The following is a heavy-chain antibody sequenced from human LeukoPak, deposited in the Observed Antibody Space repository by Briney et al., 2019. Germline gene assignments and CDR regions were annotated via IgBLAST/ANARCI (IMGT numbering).Heavy chain of an antibody. CDR3: ARDRSGSYLPDAFDI. J-gene: IGHJ3*02. CDR1: RFTFSSYA. D-gene: IGHD1-26*01. CDR2: ISSSSSYI. Sequence: GGSLRLSCAASRFTFSSYAMSWVRQAPGKGLEWVSSISSSSSYIYYADSVKGRFTISRDNAKNSLYLQMNSLRAEDTAVYYCARDRSGSYLPDAFDIWGQGTMVTVSS. V-gene: IGHV3-21*01.